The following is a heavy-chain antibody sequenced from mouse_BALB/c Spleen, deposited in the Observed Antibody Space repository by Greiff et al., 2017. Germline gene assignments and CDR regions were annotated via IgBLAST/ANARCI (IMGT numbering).Heavy chain of an antibody. CDR3: ARSGPYYAMDY. J-gene: IGHJ4*01. Sequence: VQLKESGAELVRPGALVKLSCKASGFNIKDYYMHWVKQRPEQGLEWIGWIDPENGNTIYDPKFQGKASITADTSSNTAYLQLSSLTSEDTAVYYCARSGPYYAMDYWGQGTSVTVSS. D-gene: IGHD3-1*01. V-gene: IGHV14-1*02. CDR1: GFNIKDYY. CDR2: IDPENGNT.